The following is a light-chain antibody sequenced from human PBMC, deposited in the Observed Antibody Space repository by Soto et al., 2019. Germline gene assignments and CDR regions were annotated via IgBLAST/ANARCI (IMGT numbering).Light chain of an antibody. J-gene: IGKJ1*01. Sequence: EMVLTQSPGTLSLSPGERATLACRASQSVSSSYLAWYQQKPGQAPRLLIYGASSRATGIPDRFSGSGSGTDFTLSFSTLEPEDLAVYYCQQYGSSPKTFGQGTKVEIK. CDR1: QSVSSSY. CDR2: GAS. CDR3: QQYGSSPKT. V-gene: IGKV3-20*01.